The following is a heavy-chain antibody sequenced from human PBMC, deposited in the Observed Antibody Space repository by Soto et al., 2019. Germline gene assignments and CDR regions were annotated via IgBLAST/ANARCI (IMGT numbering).Heavy chain of an antibody. D-gene: IGHD3-9*01. V-gene: IGHV5-51*01. CDR1: GYTFSTYW. CDR2: IYPGDSDT. CDR3: ITGYYTWFHP. J-gene: IGHJ5*02. Sequence: GESLKISCQGSGYTFSTYWIGWVRQMPGKGLEWMGIIYPGDSDTTYSPSFQGRVNISADKSISTAYLQWSSLKASDTAMYYCITGYYTWFHPWGHGTLVTVSS.